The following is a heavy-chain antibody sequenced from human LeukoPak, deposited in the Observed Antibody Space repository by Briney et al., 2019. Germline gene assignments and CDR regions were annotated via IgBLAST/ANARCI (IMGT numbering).Heavy chain of an antibody. V-gene: IGHV5-51*01. D-gene: IGHD2-15*01. J-gene: IGHJ5*02. CDR3: ARLDALVVAAKP. CDR2: IYPGDSDT. CDR1: GYSFTSYW. Sequence: GASLQICCNVSGYSFTSYWICWVRQMPRKLLEWMAIIYPGDSDTRYSPSFQGQVTVSADKSISTAYLQWSSLKASDTAMYYCARLDALVVAAKPWGQGTLVTVSS.